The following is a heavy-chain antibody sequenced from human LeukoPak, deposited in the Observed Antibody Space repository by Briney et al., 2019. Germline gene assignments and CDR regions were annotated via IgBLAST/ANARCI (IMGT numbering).Heavy chain of an antibody. CDR2: MNPNSGNT. CDR1: GYTFTSYD. CDR3: ARGAKDYYGSSGYYPPGY. Sequence: ASVKVSCKASGYTFTSYDINWVRQATGQGLEWMGWMNPNSGNTGYAQKFQGRVTITRNTSISTAYMELSSLRSEDTAVYYCARGAKDYYGSSGYYPPGYWGQGTLVTVSS. V-gene: IGHV1-8*03. D-gene: IGHD3-22*01. J-gene: IGHJ4*02.